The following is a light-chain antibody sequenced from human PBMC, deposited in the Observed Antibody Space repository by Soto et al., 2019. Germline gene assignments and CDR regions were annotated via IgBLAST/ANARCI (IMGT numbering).Light chain of an antibody. V-gene: IGKV3-20*01. Sequence: EIVLTHPPATLSLSPGERATLSCRASQSVSSNHLAWYQQKPGQAPRLLIYDSSSRATGIPDRFSGSGSGTDFTLTISRLEPEDFAVYFCHLYGGSPPHTFGQGTKVDI. J-gene: IGKJ2*01. CDR1: QSVSSNH. CDR2: DSS. CDR3: HLYGGSPPHT.